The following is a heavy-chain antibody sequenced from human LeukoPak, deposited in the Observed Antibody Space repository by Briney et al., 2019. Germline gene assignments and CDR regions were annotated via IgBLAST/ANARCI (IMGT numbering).Heavy chain of an antibody. V-gene: IGHV4-34*01. J-gene: IGHJ5*02. CDR3: AFQPKTRNWFDP. D-gene: IGHD2-2*01. Sequence: SETLSLTCAVYGGSFSGYYWSWIRQPPAKGLEWIGEINHSGSTNYNPSLKSRVTISVDTPKNQFSLKLSSVTAADTAVYYCAFQPKTRNWFDPWGQGTLVTVSS. CDR2: INHSGST. CDR1: GGSFSGYY.